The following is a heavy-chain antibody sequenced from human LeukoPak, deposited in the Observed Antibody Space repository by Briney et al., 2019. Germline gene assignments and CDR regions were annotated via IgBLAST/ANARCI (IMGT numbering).Heavy chain of an antibody. V-gene: IGHV1-2*02. CDR1: GYTFSGYY. Sequence: GASVKVSCKASGYTFSGYYIHWVRQAPGQGVEGMGWFNPRSGDTNYAQKFQGRVTMTGDTCINSASMEPRRLRSDDTAVYYCAILLDPSAFDLWGQGTMVTVSS. J-gene: IGHJ3*01. CDR3: AILLDPSAFDL. CDR2: FNPRSGDT. D-gene: IGHD3/OR15-3a*01.